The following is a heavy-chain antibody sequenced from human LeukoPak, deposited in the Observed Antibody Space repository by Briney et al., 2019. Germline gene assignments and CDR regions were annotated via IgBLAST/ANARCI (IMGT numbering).Heavy chain of an antibody. Sequence: PGGSLRLSCAASGFTFSSYSMNWVRQAPGKGLEWVSYISSSSSTIYYADSVKGRFTISRDNAKNSLYLQMNSLRAEDTAVYYCAAHCSSTSCYFPQDAFDIWGQGTMVTVSS. D-gene: IGHD2-2*01. J-gene: IGHJ3*02. V-gene: IGHV3-48*01. CDR2: ISSSSSTI. CDR1: GFTFSSYS. CDR3: AAHCSSTSCYFPQDAFDI.